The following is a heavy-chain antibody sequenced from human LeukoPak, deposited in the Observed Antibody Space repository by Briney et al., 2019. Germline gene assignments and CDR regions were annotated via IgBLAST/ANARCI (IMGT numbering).Heavy chain of an antibody. CDR2: IYYSGST. CDR1: GGSISSYY. CDR3: ARDRGVPYYYHGMGV. Sequence: SETLSLTCTVSGGSISSYYWSWIRQPPGKGLEWIGYIYYSGSTNYNPSLKSRVTISVDTSKNQFSLKLSSVTAADTAVYYCARDRGVPYYYHGMGVWGQGTTVTVSS. J-gene: IGHJ6*02. V-gene: IGHV4-59*01.